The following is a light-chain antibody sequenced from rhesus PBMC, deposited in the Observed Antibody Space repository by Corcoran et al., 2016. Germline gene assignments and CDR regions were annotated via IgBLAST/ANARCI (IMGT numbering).Light chain of an antibody. V-gene: IGKV1-22*01. Sequence: DIQMTQSPSSLSASVGDTVTITCRASQGISSWLAWYQQQPGKAPKLLIYKASSLQSGVPSRFSCSGSGTEFTLTISSLQSEDFATYYYQQYSNRPYSFGQGTKVEIK. J-gene: IGKJ2*01. CDR2: KAS. CDR1: QGISSW. CDR3: QQYSNRPYS.